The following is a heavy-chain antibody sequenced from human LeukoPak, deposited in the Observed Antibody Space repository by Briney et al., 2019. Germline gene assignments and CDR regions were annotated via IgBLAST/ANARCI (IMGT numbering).Heavy chain of an antibody. D-gene: IGHD3-10*01. CDR1: VFTFTGYY. CDR3: ARGPRYGSGNYYNNY. V-gene: IGHV1-2*02. J-gene: IGHJ4*02. CDR2: INPNSGGT. Sequence: ASVKVSCKPSVFTFTGYYIYWVRQAPGQGLGWMGWINPNSGGTNYALKFQGRVTMTRDTSISTAYMELSRLRSDDTAVYYCARGPRYGSGNYYNNYWGQGTLVTVSS.